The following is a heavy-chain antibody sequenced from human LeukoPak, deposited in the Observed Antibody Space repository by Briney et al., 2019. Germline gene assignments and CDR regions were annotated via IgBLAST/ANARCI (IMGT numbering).Heavy chain of an antibody. CDR2: INHSGST. Sequence: PSETLSLTCAVYGRSFSGYYWSWIRQPPGKGLEWIGEINHSGSTNYNPSLKSRVTISVDTSKNQFSLKLNSVTAADTAVYYCARGRPNMDVWGKGTTVTVSS. CDR3: ARGRPNMDV. V-gene: IGHV4-34*01. CDR1: GRSFSGYY. J-gene: IGHJ6*03.